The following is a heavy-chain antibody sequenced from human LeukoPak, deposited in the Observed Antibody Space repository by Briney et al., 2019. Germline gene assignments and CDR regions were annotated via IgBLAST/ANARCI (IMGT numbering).Heavy chain of an antibody. CDR3: ARGVPLGYCTYGVCYPPYYFDY. CDR1: GYTFISYN. Sequence: ASVKVSCKASGYTFISYNINWLRQATGQGLEWMGWVNPRSGDAGYLQKFQGRLTITRDSSIDTAYMDLSGLNSGDTAVYYCARGVPLGYCTYGVCYPPYYFDYWGQGTLVTASS. J-gene: IGHJ4*02. D-gene: IGHD2-8*01. V-gene: IGHV1-8*03. CDR2: VNPRSGDA.